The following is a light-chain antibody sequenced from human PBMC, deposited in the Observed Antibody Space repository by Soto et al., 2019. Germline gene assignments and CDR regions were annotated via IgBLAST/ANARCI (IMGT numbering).Light chain of an antibody. CDR1: SSDIGGYNY. CDR3: SSYTSSSTPWV. Sequence: QSVLSQPASVSGSPGQSITISCTGTSSDIGGYNYVSWYQQHPGKAPKLMIYDVSNRPSGVSNRLSGSKSGNTASLTISGLQAEDEADYYCSSYTSSSTPWVFGGGTQLTVL. CDR2: DVS. V-gene: IGLV2-14*01. J-gene: IGLJ7*01.